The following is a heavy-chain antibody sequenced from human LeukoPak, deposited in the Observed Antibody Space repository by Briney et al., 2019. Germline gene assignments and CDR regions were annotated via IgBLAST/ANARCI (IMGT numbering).Heavy chain of an antibody. J-gene: IGHJ4*02. CDR2: INGNGDDS. V-gene: IGHV3-43*02. D-gene: IGHD6-13*01. CDR1: GFTFDEYV. Sequence: GGSLRLSCAASGFTFDEYVMHWVRQAPGQGLEWVSLINGNGDDSYYADSVRGRFTVSRDNREKSLFLHMNSLRTDDTAFYYCAKGLSSSSWYVADSWGQGTLVTVSS. CDR3: AKGLSSSSWYVADS.